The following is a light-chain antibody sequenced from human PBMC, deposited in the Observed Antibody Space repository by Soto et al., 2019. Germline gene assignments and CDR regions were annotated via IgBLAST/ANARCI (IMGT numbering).Light chain of an antibody. CDR1: QDISNY. V-gene: IGKV1-33*01. J-gene: IGKJ4*01. CDR3: QQYDNLPLT. Sequence: DIQMTQSPSSLSASVGDRVTISCQASQDISNYLNCYQQKPGKAPKLLIYDASNLETGVPSRFSGSGSGTDFTFTISSLQPEDIATYYCQQYDNLPLTF. CDR2: DAS.